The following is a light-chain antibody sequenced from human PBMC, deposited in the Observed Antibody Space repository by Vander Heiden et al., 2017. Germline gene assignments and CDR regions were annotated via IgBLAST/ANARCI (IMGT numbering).Light chain of an antibody. CDR1: QSVSSSY. V-gene: IGKV3-20*01. J-gene: IGKJ3*01. Sequence: EIVLTQSPGTLSLSPGERATLSCRASQSVSSSYLAWYQQKPGQAPRLLIYGASSRATGIPDRFSGSGSGTDFTLTISRLEPEDFAVYYCQQDGSSPQTFGHWTKVDIK. CDR3: QQDGSSPQT. CDR2: GAS.